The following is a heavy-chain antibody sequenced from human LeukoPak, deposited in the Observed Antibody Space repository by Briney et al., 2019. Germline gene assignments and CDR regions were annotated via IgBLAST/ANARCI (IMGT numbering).Heavy chain of an antibody. V-gene: IGHV3-7*05. CDR2: INRDGSEK. Sequence: GGSLRLTCVASGFTFSSYWMSWVRQAPGEGLERVAKINRDGSEKYYVDSVKGRFTISRDNAMNSLYLQMNSLRAEDTAVYYCARNPRGDWFDPWGQGTLVSVSS. CDR1: GFTFSSYW. D-gene: IGHD3-16*01. J-gene: IGHJ5*02. CDR3: ARNPRGDWFDP.